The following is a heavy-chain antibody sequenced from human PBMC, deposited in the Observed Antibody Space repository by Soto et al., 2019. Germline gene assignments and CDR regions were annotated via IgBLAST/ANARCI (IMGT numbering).Heavy chain of an antibody. J-gene: IGHJ6*02. D-gene: IGHD2-15*01. V-gene: IGHV4-34*01. CDR3: ARVSCSGYSCYLTTRYSYCLLDI. Sequence: SETLSLTCAVYNGSFSGDDWTWVRQSPERGLEWIGEMTHSGSTNYSPSLRSRATISLDTSKNLSILKLRSVTAADSGIYFFARVSCSGYSCYLTTRYSYCLLDIWGQGTPVTVSS. CDR1: NGSFSGDD. CDR2: MTHSGST.